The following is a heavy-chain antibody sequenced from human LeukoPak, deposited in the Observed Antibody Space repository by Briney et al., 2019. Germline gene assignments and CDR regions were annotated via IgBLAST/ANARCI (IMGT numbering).Heavy chain of an antibody. Sequence: ASVKVSCKASGYTFTRYYIHWVRQAPGQGLEWMGIINPSGGSTSYAQKFQGRVTTTRDTSTSTVYTELSSLRSVDTAVYYCAGTDYKTYFDYWGQGTLVTVSS. V-gene: IGHV1-46*03. J-gene: IGHJ4*02. CDR2: INPSGGST. CDR1: GYTFTRYY. CDR3: AGTDYKTYFDY. D-gene: IGHD4-11*01.